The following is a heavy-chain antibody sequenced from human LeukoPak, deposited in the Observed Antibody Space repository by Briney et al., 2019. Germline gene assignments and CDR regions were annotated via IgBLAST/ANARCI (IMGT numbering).Heavy chain of an antibody. D-gene: IGHD1-14*01. CDR3: AREVSRGYDY. CDR2: INPSGGST. J-gene: IGHJ4*02. Sequence: ASVKVSCKASGYTFTSYYMHWVRQAPGQGLEWMGIINPSGGSTSYAQKFQGRVTMTRDTSTSTAYMELSRLRSDDTAVYYCAREVSRGYDYWGQGTLVTVSS. V-gene: IGHV1-46*01. CDR1: GYTFTSYY.